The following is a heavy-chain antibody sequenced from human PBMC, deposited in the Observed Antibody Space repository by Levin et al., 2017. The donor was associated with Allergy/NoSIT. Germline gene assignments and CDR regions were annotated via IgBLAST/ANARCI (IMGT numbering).Heavy chain of an antibody. CDR3: ARQLGNFWSGYNYFDC. CDR2: ISSSGSTI. J-gene: IGHJ4*02. D-gene: IGHD3-3*01. Sequence: GGSLRLSCAASGFTFSSYEMNWVRQAPGKGLEWVSYISSSGSTISYADSVKGRFTISRDNAKNSLYLQMHSLSAEDTDVYYCARQLGNFWSGYNYFDCWGQGTLVTVSS. CDR1: GFTFSSYE. V-gene: IGHV3-48*03.